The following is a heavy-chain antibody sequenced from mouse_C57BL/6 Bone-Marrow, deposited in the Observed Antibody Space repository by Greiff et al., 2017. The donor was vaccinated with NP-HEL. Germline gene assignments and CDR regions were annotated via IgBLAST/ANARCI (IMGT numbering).Heavy chain of an antibody. Sequence: EVKLVESGGGLVKPGGSLKLSCAASGFTISDYGMHWVRQAPEKGLEWVAYISSGSSTIYYADTVKGRFTISRDNATNTLFLQMTSLRSEDTAMDYCANSRATVVAHWYFDVWGTGTTVTVSS. V-gene: IGHV5-17*01. CDR2: ISSGSSTI. CDR1: GFTISDYG. CDR3: ANSRATVVAHWYFDV. J-gene: IGHJ1*03. D-gene: IGHD1-1*01.